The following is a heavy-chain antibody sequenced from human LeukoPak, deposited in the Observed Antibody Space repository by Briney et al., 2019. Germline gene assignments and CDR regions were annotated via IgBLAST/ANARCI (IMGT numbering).Heavy chain of an antibody. D-gene: IGHD5-12*01. V-gene: IGHV1-69*05. CDR2: IIPIFGTA. Sequence: SVKVSCKASGGTFSSYAISWVRQAPGQGLEWMGRIIPIFGTANYAQKFQGRVTIATDESTSTAYMELSSLRSEDTAVYYCAADSGVYSGYEFDYWGQGTLVTVSS. J-gene: IGHJ4*02. CDR3: AADSGVYSGYEFDY. CDR1: GGTFSSYA.